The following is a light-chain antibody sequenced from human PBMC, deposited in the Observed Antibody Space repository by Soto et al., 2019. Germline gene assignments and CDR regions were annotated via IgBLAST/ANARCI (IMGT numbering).Light chain of an antibody. CDR1: QSINSY. CDR3: EHRSSWPRA. Sequence: EIVLTQSPDTLSLSLGERATLSCRASQSINSYLVWYQQKPGRAPRLLIYDASKRATGIPDRFSGSGSGTDFTLTISSLAPEDFALYYCEHRSSWPRAFGGGTKVEIK. CDR2: DAS. V-gene: IGKV3-11*01. J-gene: IGKJ4*01.